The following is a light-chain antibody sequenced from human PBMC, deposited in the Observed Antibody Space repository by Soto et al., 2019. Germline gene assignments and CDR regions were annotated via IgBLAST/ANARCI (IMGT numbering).Light chain of an antibody. CDR3: QQHHEYAAWT. CDR1: QSVSTW. V-gene: IGKV1-5*03. CDR2: KVS. J-gene: IGKJ1*01. Sequence: DIQMTQSPSTLSASVGDRVTITCRASQSVSTWLAWYQQKPGKAPKLLIYKVSSLQSEVPSRFSGSGSGTEFTLTISSLQPEDFATYYCQQHHEYAAWTFGQGTKVEIK.